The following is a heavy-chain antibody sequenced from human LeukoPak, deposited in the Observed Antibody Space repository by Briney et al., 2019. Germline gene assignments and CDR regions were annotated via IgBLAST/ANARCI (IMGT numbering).Heavy chain of an antibody. J-gene: IGHJ4*02. CDR3: ARRSGKKYYFDY. Sequence: SETLSLTCTVSGGSISSSSYYWGWIRQPPGKGLEWIGSIYYSGSTYYNPSLKSRVTISVDTSKNQFSLKLCSVTAADTAVYYCARRSGKKYYFDYWGQGTLVTVSS. CDR2: IYYSGST. D-gene: IGHD4-23*01. V-gene: IGHV4-39*01. CDR1: GGSISSSSYY.